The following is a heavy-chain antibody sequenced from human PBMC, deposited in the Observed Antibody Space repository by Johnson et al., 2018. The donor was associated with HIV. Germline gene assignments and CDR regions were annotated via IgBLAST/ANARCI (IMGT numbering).Heavy chain of an antibody. CDR1: GFTFSSYG. CDR2: ISYDGGDK. J-gene: IGHJ3*02. V-gene: IGHV3-30*18. Sequence: QVQLVESGGGVVQPGRSLRLSCAASGFTFSSYGMHWVRQAPGKGLEWVAVISYDGGDKYYADSVKGRFTISRDNSKSTLYLQMNSLRPEDTAVYYCAKERRAPRAFDIWGQGTMVTVSS. CDR3: AKERRAPRAFDI.